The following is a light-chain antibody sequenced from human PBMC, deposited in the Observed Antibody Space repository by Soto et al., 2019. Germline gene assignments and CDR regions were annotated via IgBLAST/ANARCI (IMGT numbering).Light chain of an antibody. CDR2: GNS. CDR3: QSYDSSLRHV. Sequence: QSVLTQPPSVSGAPGQRVTISCTGSSSNIGAGYDVHWYQQLPGTAPKLLIYGNSNRPSGVPDRFSGSKSGTSASLAITGLQAEYEADYYCQSYDSSLRHVFGPGTKVT. V-gene: IGLV1-40*01. CDR1: SSNIGAGYD. J-gene: IGLJ1*01.